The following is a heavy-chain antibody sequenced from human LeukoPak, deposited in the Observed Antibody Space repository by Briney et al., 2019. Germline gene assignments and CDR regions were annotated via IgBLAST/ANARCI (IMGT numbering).Heavy chain of an antibody. V-gene: IGHV1-69*05. CDR3: AREAKVITNFDY. Sequence: ASVKVSCKASGGSFSNYAHSWVRQAPGQGLEWMGGFIPTFRTANYAQKFQGRVTITTDESTSTAYMELRGLQSEDTAVYYCAREAKVITNFDYWGQGTLVTLSS. D-gene: IGHD3-3*01. J-gene: IGHJ4*02. CDR2: FIPTFRTA. CDR1: GGSFSNYA.